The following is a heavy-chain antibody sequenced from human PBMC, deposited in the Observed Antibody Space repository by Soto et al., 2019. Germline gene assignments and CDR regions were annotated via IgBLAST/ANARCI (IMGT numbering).Heavy chain of an antibody. CDR3: AKVSGSLWRGYYTSLYYYGMDV. J-gene: IGHJ6*02. CDR2: ISGSGGST. V-gene: IGHV3-23*01. Sequence: VGSLRLSCAASGFTFSSYAMSWVRQAPGKGLEWVSAISGSGGSTYYADSVKGRFTISRDNSKNTLYLQMNSLRAEDTAVYYCAKVSGSLWRGYYTSLYYYGMDVWGQGTTVTVSS. CDR1: GFTFSSYA. D-gene: IGHD3-3*01.